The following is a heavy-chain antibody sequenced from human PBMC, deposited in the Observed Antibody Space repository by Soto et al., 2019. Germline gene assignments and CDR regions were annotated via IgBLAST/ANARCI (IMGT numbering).Heavy chain of an antibody. CDR3: ARGSPYGAGSYYSIDY. Sequence: SVKVSCKASGGTFSSYAISWVRQAPGQGLEWMGGIIPIFGTANYAQKFQGRVTITADESTSTAYMELSSLRSEDTAVYYCARGSPYGAGSYYSIDYWGQGTLVTVSS. CDR1: GGTFSSYA. CDR2: IIPIFGTA. J-gene: IGHJ4*02. D-gene: IGHD3-10*01. V-gene: IGHV1-69*13.